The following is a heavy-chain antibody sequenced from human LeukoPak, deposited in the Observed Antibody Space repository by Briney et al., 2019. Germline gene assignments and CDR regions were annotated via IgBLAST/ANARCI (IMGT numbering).Heavy chain of an antibody. CDR1: GFTFSSYA. D-gene: IGHD3-10*01. CDR2: ISNDGTYK. Sequence: PGGSLRLSCAASGFTFSSYAMHGVRQAPDKGLEYVAVISNDGTYKYYGDSVKGRFTISRDNSKNTLHLQMDSLRVEDTAVYSCTRKSGGSQRKMDDWFDPWGQGTLVIVSS. CDR3: TRKSGGSQRKMDDWFDP. J-gene: IGHJ5*02. V-gene: IGHV3-30*04.